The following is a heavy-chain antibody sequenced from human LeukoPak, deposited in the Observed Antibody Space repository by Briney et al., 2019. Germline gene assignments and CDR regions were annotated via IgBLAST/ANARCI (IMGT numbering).Heavy chain of an antibody. D-gene: IGHD3-3*01. J-gene: IGHJ6*03. Sequence: GGSLRLSCAASGFTFSSYSMNWVRQAPGKGLEWVSSISSSSSYIYYADSVKGRFTISRDNAKNSLYLQMNSLRAEGTAVYYCARTYYDFWSGYPIGSVYYYYMDVWGKGTTVTVSS. CDR2: ISSSSSYI. V-gene: IGHV3-21*01. CDR1: GFTFSSYS. CDR3: ARTYYDFWSGYPIGSVYYYYMDV.